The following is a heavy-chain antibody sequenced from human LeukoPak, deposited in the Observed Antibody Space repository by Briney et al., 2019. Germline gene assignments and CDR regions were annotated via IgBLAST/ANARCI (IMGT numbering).Heavy chain of an antibody. D-gene: IGHD1-26*01. CDR1: GGSISSYY. V-gene: IGHV4-59*01. Sequence: SETLSLTCTVSGGSISSYYWSWIRQPPGKGLEWIGYIYYSGSTYYNPSLRSRVTISVDTSKNQFSLKLSSVTAADTAVYYCARDLLGWELHYFDYWGQGTLVTVSS. J-gene: IGHJ4*02. CDR2: IYYSGST. CDR3: ARDLLGWELHYFDY.